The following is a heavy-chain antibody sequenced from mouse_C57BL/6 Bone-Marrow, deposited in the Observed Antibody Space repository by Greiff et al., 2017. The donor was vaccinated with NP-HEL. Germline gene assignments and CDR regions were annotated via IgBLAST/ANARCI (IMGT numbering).Heavy chain of an antibody. V-gene: IGHV5-9*01. Sequence: DVMLVESGGGLVKPGGSLKLSCAASGFTFSSYTMSWVRQTPEKRLEWVATISGGGGNTYYPDSVKGRFTISRDNAKNTLYLQMSSLRSEDTALYYCARLAHYYGSRDYWGQGTTLTVSS. CDR3: ARLAHYYGSRDY. CDR1: GFTFSSYT. D-gene: IGHD1-1*01. J-gene: IGHJ2*01. CDR2: ISGGGGNT.